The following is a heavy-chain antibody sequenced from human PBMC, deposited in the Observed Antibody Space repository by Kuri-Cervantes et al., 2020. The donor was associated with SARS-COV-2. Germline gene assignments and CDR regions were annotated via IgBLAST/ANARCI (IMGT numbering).Heavy chain of an antibody. Sequence: SETLSLTCTVSGYSISSGYYWGWFRRPPGKGLEWIGRIYTSGSTNYNPSLKSRVTMSVDTSKNQFSLKLSSVTAADTAVYYCAGNPRYCSGGSCYSGWFDPWGQGTLVTVSS. CDR3: AGNPRYCSGGSCYSGWFDP. CDR2: IYTSGST. J-gene: IGHJ5*02. CDR1: GYSISSGYY. V-gene: IGHV4-38-2*02. D-gene: IGHD2-15*01.